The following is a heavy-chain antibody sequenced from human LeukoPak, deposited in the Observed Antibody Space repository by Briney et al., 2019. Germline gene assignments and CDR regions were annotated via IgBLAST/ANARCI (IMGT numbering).Heavy chain of an antibody. V-gene: IGHV3-53*01. J-gene: IGHJ6*03. CDR2: IYSGGGT. D-gene: IGHD4-17*01. Sequence: GGSLRLSCAASGFTVSNNYMRWVRRAAGKGLEWVSLIYSGGGTYYADSVKGRFTISRDNSKNTLYLQMNSLRAEDTAVYYCARGSPEILRSYYYYYMDVWGKGTTVTVSS. CDR1: GFTVSNNY. CDR3: ARGSPEILRSYYYYYMDV.